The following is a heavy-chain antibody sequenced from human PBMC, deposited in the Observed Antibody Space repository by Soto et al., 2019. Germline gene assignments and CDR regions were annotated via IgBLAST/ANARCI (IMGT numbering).Heavy chain of an antibody. CDR3: ARWQSRPGAFDT. CDR1: GGSVSSGAPY. D-gene: IGHD6-19*01. Sequence: SESMEIARAVSGGSVSSGAPYWGWKNQPPGKRLEWIGTIYYSGVTYYNLSLQSRVTISVDTSKNQLSLNLTSVTAADTAVYFCARWQSRPGAFDTWGLGTMVTVSS. V-gene: IGHV4-39*01. CDR2: IYYSGVT. J-gene: IGHJ3*02.